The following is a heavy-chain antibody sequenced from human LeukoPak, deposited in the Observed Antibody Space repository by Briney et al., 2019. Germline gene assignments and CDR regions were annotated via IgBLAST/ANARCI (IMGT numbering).Heavy chain of an antibody. D-gene: IGHD3-3*01. V-gene: IGHV4-39*07. CDR3: ATRPPFFVFSY. CDR1: GGSISSSSYY. Sequence: TSETLSLTCTVSGGSISSSSYYWGWIRQPPGKGLEWIGSIYYSGSTYYNPSLKSRVTISVDTSKNQFSLKLSSVTAADTAVYYCATRPPFFVFSYWGQGTLVTVSS. J-gene: IGHJ4*02. CDR2: IYYSGST.